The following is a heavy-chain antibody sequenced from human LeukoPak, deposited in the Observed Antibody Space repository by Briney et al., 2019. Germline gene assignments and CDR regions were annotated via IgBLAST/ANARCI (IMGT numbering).Heavy chain of an antibody. D-gene: IGHD6-19*01. CDR3: ARVSVAVAGAH. J-gene: IGHJ4*02. CDR2: INSDGSST. CDR1: GFTFSSYW. V-gene: IGHV3-74*01. Sequence: GGSLRLSCAASGFTFSSYWMHWVRQAPGKGLVWVSRINSDGSSTSYADSVEGRFTISRDNAKNTLYLQMNSLRAEDTAVYYCARVSVAVAGAHWGQGTLVTVSS.